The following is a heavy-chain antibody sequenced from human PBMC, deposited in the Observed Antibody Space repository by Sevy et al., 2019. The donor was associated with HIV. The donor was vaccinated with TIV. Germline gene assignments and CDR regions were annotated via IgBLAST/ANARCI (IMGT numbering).Heavy chain of an antibody. V-gene: IGHV3-49*04. J-gene: IGHJ5*02. CDR2: IITKNHGGTA. CDR3: DRHSGQAWLGSFVFYNVTDGFDP. D-gene: IGHD3-10*01. CDR1: GFPVRDYY. Sequence: GGSLRLSCTASGFPVRDYYMTWVRQAPGKGLEWVGFIITKNHGGTAEYGASVRGRFTISRGDSKNTVNLRMNSLRIEDSVVYYCDRHSGQAWLGSFVFYNVTDGFDPWGQGTQVTVSS.